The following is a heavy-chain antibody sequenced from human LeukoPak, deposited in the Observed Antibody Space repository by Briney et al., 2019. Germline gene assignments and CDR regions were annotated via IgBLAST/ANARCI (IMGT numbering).Heavy chain of an antibody. CDR1: GFTFSSYG. D-gene: IGHD6-19*01. J-gene: IGHJ4*02. V-gene: IGHV3-30*18. Sequence: GRSLRLSCAASGFTFSSYGMHWVRQAPGKGLEWVAVISYDGSNKYYADSVKGRFTISRDSSKNTLYLQMNSLRAEDTAVYYCAKGQQWLARAAYFDYWGQGTLVTVSS. CDR2: ISYDGSNK. CDR3: AKGQQWLARAAYFDY.